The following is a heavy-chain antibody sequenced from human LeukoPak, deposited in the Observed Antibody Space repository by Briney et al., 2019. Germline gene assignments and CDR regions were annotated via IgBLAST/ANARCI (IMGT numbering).Heavy chain of an antibody. D-gene: IGHD5-24*01. J-gene: IGHJ4*02. CDR3: ARGRDGDFDY. Sequence: SETLSLTCTVSAYSISSGYYWGWIRQPPGKGREWIGSIYHSGSTYYNPSLKSRVTISVDTSMNQFCLKLSSVTAADTAVYYCARGRDGDFDYWGQGTLVTVSS. V-gene: IGHV4-38-2*02. CDR1: AYSISSGYY. CDR2: IYHSGST.